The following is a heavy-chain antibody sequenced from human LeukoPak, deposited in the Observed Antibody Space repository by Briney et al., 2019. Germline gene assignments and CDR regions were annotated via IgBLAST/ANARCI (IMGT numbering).Heavy chain of an antibody. V-gene: IGHV3-23*01. J-gene: IGHJ4*02. CDR2: ISGSGGSA. D-gene: IGHD3-10*01. Sequence: GGSLRLSCAASGFTFSSYAMSWVRQAPGKGLEWVSAISGSGGSAYYADSVKGRFTISRDNSKNTLYLQMNSLRAEDTAVYYCAKDLPALGSGSYCDYWGQGTLVTVSS. CDR1: GFTFSSYA. CDR3: AKDLPALGSGSYCDY.